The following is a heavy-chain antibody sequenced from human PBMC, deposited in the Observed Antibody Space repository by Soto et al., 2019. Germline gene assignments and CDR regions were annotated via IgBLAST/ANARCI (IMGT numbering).Heavy chain of an antibody. V-gene: IGHV3-33*01. CDR1: GFTFSSYG. J-gene: IGHJ4*02. CDR3: ARAPRDGYNHEHFDY. Sequence: QVQLVESGGGVVQPGRSLRLSCAASGFTFSSYGMHWVRQAPGKGLEWVAVIWYDGSNKYYADSVKGRFTISRDNSKNTLYLQMNSLRAEDTAVYYCARAPRDGYNHEHFDYWGQGTLVTVSS. D-gene: IGHD5-12*01. CDR2: IWYDGSNK.